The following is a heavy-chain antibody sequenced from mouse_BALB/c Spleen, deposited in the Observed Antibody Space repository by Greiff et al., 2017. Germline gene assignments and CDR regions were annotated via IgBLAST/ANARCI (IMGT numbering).Heavy chain of an antibody. CDR2: IWAGGST. D-gene: IGHD2-4*01. V-gene: IGHV2-9*02. J-gene: IGHJ2*01. CDR1: GFSLTSYG. CDR3: AREGQFYDYYFDY. Sequence: VNLVESGPGLVAPSQSLSITCTVSGFSLTSYGVHWVRQPPGKGLEWLGVIWAGGSTNYNSALMSRLSISKDNSKSQVFLKMNSLQTDDTAMYYCAREGQFYDYYFDYWGQGTTLTVSS.